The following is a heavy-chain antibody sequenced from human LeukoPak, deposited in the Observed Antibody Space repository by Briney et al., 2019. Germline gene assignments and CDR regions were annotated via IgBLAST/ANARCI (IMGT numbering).Heavy chain of an antibody. V-gene: IGHV1-2*02. CDR1: GYTFIGYY. J-gene: IGHJ3*02. CDR3: AREVGRDGPSRAFDI. CDR2: INPNSGGT. Sequence: GASVTESCKASGYTFIGYYMHWVRQAPGQGLAWMGWINPNSGGTNYAQKFQGRVTRTRDTSISTAYMELSRLRSDDTAVYYCAREVGRDGPSRAFDIWGQGTMVTVSS. D-gene: IGHD5-24*01.